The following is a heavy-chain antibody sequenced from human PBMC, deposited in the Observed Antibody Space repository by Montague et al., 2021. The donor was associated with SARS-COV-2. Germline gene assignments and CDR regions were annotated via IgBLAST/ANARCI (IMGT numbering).Heavy chain of an antibody. Sequence: SETLSLTCTVSGGSISSSSYYWGWIRQPPGKGLEWIGSIYYSGSTYYNPSLKSRVTISVDTSKNQFSLKLSSVTAADTAVYYCASPGVYYDISGLLGFDYWGQGTLVTVSS. J-gene: IGHJ4*02. D-gene: IGHD3-22*01. CDR1: GGSISSSSYY. V-gene: IGHV4-39*01. CDR3: ASPGVYYDISGLLGFDY. CDR2: IYYSGST.